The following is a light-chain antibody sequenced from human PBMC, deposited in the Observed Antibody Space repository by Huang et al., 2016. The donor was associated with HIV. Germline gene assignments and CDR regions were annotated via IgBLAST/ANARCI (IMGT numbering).Light chain of an antibody. V-gene: IGKV2-28*01. CDR3: MQALQTPPD. Sequence: IVMTQSPLSLPVNTGEPASISCRSSQDLLHNNGYFSLDWYVQKPGQSPQLLIYLGVNRPSGVPDRFSASGSNSGTNFTLTIRRVESEDAGIYYCMQALQTPPDFGQGTRLEIK. J-gene: IGKJ5*01. CDR2: LGV. CDR1: QDLLHNNGYFS.